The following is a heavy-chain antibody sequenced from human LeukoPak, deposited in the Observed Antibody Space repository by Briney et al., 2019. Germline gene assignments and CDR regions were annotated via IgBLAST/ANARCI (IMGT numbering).Heavy chain of an antibody. Sequence: ASVKVSCKASGYTFTSFAIEWVGHGPRQRDERVGWINAGNGNTKYSQKFQGRVTITRDTSASTAYMELSSLRSEDTAVYYCASPKGLYGGYDFDYWGQGTLVTVSS. CDR2: INAGNGNT. J-gene: IGHJ4*02. V-gene: IGHV1-3*01. CDR3: ASPKGLYGGYDFDY. CDR1: GYTFTSFA. D-gene: IGHD5-12*01.